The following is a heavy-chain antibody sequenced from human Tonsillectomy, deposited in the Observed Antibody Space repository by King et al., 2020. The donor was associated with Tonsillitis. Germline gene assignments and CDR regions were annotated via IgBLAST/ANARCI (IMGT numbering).Heavy chain of an antibody. CDR1: GFTFSSYA. J-gene: IGHJ4*02. V-gene: IGHV3-23*04. Sequence: VQLVESGGGLVQPGGSLRLSCAASGFTFSSYAMSWARQVPGKGLEWVSAISSSGGSTYYADSVKGRFTISGDNSKNTLYLQMNSLRAEDTAVYYCAKVSWIQLWLSYFDYWGQGTLVTVSS. CDR2: ISSSGGST. CDR3: AKVSWIQLWLSYFDY. D-gene: IGHD5-18*01.